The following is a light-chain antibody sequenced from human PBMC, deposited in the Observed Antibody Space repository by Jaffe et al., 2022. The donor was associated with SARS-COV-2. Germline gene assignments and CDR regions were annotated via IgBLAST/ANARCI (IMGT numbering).Light chain of an antibody. CDR2: GVS. CDR1: QSVSSSY. V-gene: IGKV3-20*01. J-gene: IGKJ4*01. CDR3: QQYGSPPLT. Sequence: EIVLTQSPGTLSLSPGERATLSCRASQSVSSSYLAWYQQKSGQAPRLLIYGVSSRATGIPDRFSGTGSGTDFTLTISRLEPEDFAVYFCQQYGSPPLTFGGGTKVEIK.